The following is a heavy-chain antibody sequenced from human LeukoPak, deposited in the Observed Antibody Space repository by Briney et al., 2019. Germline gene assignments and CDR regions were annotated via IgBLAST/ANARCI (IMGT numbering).Heavy chain of an antibody. Sequence: GGSLRLSCAASGFTFSSYWMSWVRQAPGKRLEWVANIKQDGSEKYYVDSVKGRFTISRDNAKNSLYLQMNSLRAEDTAVYYCARERYSSGWYGAYYYYYYMDVWGKGTTVTVSS. CDR3: ARERYSSGWYGAYYYYYYMDV. J-gene: IGHJ6*03. V-gene: IGHV3-7*01. CDR1: GFTFSSYW. D-gene: IGHD6-19*01. CDR2: IKQDGSEK.